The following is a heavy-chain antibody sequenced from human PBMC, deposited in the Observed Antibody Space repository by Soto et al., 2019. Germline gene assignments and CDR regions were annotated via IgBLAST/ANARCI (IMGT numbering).Heavy chain of an antibody. D-gene: IGHD2-21*01. V-gene: IGHV3-33*01. Sequence: QVQLVESGGGVVQPGTSLRLSCAASGFTFRNYGMHWVRQAPGKGLEWVAIIRYDENNKYYADSVKGRFTISRDNSKNTLYLQMNSLRAEDTAVYYCARDSVWTFDYWGQGTPVTVSS. CDR2: IRYDENNK. CDR3: ARDSVWTFDY. J-gene: IGHJ4*02. CDR1: GFTFRNYG.